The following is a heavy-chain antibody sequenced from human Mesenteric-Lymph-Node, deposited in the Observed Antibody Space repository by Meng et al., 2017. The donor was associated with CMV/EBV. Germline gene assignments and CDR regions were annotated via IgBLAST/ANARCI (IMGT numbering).Heavy chain of an antibody. J-gene: IGHJ5*02. Sequence: QVQLVQSGAEVKKTGSSVQVSCNASGGTFSSYTISWVRQAPGQGLEWMGRIIPILGIANYAQKFQGRVTITADKSTSTAYMELSSLRSEDTAVYYCAGGIAAAGSRWFDPWGQGTLVTVSS. CDR2: IIPILGIA. CDR3: AGGIAAAGSRWFDP. V-gene: IGHV1-69*02. D-gene: IGHD6-13*01. CDR1: GGTFSSYT.